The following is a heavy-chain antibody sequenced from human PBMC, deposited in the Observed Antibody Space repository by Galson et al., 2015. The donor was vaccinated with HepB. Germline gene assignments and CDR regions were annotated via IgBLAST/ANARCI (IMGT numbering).Heavy chain of an antibody. Sequence: SLRLSCAASGFTFSSYGMHWVRQAPGKGLEWVAVISYDGSNKYYADSVKGRFTISRDNSKNTLYLQMSSLRAEDTAVYYCAKQYYYYDSSGYLNWFDPWGQGTLVTVSS. D-gene: IGHD3-22*01. J-gene: IGHJ5*02. CDR2: ISYDGSNK. CDR3: AKQYYYYDSSGYLNWFDP. CDR1: GFTFSSYG. V-gene: IGHV3-30*18.